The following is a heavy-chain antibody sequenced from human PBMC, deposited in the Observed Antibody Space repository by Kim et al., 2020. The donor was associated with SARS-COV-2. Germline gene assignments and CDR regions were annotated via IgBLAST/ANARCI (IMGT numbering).Heavy chain of an antibody. CDR2: IYYSGST. J-gene: IGHJ5*02. CDR3: ARKGMKDIVVVVAATRSGNWFDP. D-gene: IGHD2-15*01. Sequence: SETLSLTCTVSGGSISSSSYYWGWIRQPPGKGLEWIGSIYYSGSTYYNPSLKSRVTISVDTSKNQFSLKLSSVTAADTAVYYFARKGMKDIVVVVAATRSGNWFDPWGQGTLVTVSS. CDR1: GGSISSSSYY. V-gene: IGHV4-39*01.